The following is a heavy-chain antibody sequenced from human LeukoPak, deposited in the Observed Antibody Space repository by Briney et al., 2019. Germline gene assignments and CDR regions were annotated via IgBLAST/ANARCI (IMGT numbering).Heavy chain of an antibody. CDR3: EKGLLFFDS. V-gene: IGHV3-33*06. CDR2: LWYDGSNT. Sequence: GGSLRLSCVASGFTFSSYDMHWVRQAPGKGLEWVAVLWYDGSNTYYADSVKGRFTISRDNSKNTLYLQMNSLRAEDTAVFYCEKGLLFFDSWGQGTLVTVSS. CDR1: GFTFSSYD. J-gene: IGHJ4*02. D-gene: IGHD2-15*01.